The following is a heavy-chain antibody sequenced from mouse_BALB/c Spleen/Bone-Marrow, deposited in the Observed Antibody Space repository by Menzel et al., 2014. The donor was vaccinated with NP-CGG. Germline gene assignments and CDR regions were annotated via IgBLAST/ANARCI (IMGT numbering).Heavy chain of an antibody. CDR1: GLTFSNYT. CDR2: ISNGGGTT. J-gene: IGHJ3*01. CDR3: ARRYDYGYGPFAY. D-gene: IGHD1-2*01. V-gene: IGHV5-12-2*01. Sequence: EVQLVESGGGLVQPGGSLKLSCAASGLTFSNYTMSWIRQTPEKRLEWVAYISNGGGTTYYPDTVKGRFTISRDNAKNTLYLQMSSLKSEDTAMYYCARRYDYGYGPFAYWGQGTLVTVSA.